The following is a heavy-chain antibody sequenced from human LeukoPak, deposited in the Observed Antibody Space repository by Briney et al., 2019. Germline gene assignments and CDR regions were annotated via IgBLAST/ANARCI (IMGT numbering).Heavy chain of an antibody. CDR3: ARGPNWNYAS. J-gene: IGHJ5*02. CDR2: ISYSGST. V-gene: IGHV4-61*08. CDR1: GGSVSSGGSY. Sequence: SETLSLTCAVSGGSVSSGGSYWSWIRQPPGKGLEWIGYISYSGSTDYNPSLNGRVTISVDTSKNQFSLKLTSVTAADTAVYYCARGPNWNYASWGQGTLVTVSS. D-gene: IGHD1-7*01.